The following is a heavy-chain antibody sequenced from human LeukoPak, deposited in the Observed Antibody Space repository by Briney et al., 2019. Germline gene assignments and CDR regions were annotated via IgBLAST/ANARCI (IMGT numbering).Heavy chain of an antibody. V-gene: IGHV3-23*01. J-gene: IGHJ5*02. D-gene: IGHD6-19*01. CDR2: ISGDGGRT. CDR3: AKLYSSGWLGLSS. Sequence: GESLRLSCAASGFAFSNHAMSWVRQAPGKGLEWVSGISGDGGRTWYADSVKGRFTISRDISKNTLYLQMSSLRDEDTAVYYCAKLYSSGWLGLSSWGQGTLVTVSS. CDR1: GFAFSNHA.